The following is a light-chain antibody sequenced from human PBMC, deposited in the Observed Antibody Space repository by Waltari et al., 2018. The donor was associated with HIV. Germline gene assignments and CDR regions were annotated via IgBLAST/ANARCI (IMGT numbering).Light chain of an antibody. CDR2: DVY. J-gene: IGLJ2*01. CDR1: SSDIGSYDY. Sequence: QSALAQSPSASGFPGQAVTISCTGTSSDIGSYDYVSWYQQHPGKAPKLMIYDVYKRPSGTPERFSGPKFGNTASLTVSGLQGEDEAKYFCSSYAGRTHRVVFGGGTFLTVL. V-gene: IGLV2-8*01. CDR3: SSYAGRTHRVV.